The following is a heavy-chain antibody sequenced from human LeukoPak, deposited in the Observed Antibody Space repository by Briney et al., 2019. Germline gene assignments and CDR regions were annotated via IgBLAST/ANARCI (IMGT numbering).Heavy chain of an antibody. CDR3: ARWRLPKYYFDY. CDR2: IIPIFGTA. D-gene: IGHD2-15*01. J-gene: IGHJ4*02. Sequence: SVKVSCKASGGTFSSYAISWVRQAPGQGLEWMGGIIPIFGTANYAQKFQGRVTITTDESTSTAYMELRSLRSDDTAVYYCARWRLPKYYFDYWGQGTLVTVSS. CDR1: GGTFSSYA. V-gene: IGHV1-69*05.